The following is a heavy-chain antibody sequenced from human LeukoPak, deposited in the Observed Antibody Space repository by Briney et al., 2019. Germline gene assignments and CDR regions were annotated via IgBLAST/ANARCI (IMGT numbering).Heavy chain of an antibody. D-gene: IGHD2-21*02. V-gene: IGHV3-53*01. CDR3: ARAGDWSGLGAFDI. Sequence: QPGGSLRLSCAASGCTFSSNYMSWVRQAPGKGVEWVSVIYSGGSTYYADSVKGRFTISRDNSKNTLYLQMNSLRAEDTAVYYCARAGDWSGLGAFDIWGQGTMVTVSS. J-gene: IGHJ3*02. CDR1: GCTFSSNY. CDR2: IYSGGST.